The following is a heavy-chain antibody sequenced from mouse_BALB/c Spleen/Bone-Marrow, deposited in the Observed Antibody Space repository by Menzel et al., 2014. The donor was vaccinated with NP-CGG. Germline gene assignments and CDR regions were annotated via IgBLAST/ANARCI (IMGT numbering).Heavy chain of an antibody. CDR3: ARSTTTDYFDY. Sequence: QVTLKVCGPGLVAPSQRLSITCTVSGFSLTCYGVHWVRQPPGKGLEWLGVIWAGGTTNYNSALMSRLSISKDNSKSQVFLKMNSLQTDDTAMYYCARSTTTDYFDYWGQGTTLTVSS. J-gene: IGHJ2*01. CDR1: GFSLTCYG. D-gene: IGHD1-1*01. V-gene: IGHV2-9*02. CDR2: IWAGGTT.